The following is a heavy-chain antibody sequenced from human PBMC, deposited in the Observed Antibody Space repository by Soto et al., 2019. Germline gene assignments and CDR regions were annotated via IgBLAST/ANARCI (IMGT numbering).Heavy chain of an antibody. CDR1: GITFGSRA. Sequence: EVQLLESGGDLIQPGGSLRLSCVASGITFGSRAMSWVRQAPGEGLEWVSTITDSGGGSTYYADSVKGRVTISRDNSKNTLYLQMNSLRAEDTAVYYCAKVSLGALTFTDYYYYGLDVWGQGTTVTVSS. J-gene: IGHJ6*02. CDR3: AKVSLGALTFTDYYYYGLDV. V-gene: IGHV3-23*01. CDR2: ITDSGGGST. D-gene: IGHD1-26*01.